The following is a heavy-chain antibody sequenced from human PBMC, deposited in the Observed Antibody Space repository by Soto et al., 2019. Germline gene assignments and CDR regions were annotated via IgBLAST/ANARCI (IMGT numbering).Heavy chain of an antibody. CDR1: GGTFSSYA. J-gene: IGHJ3*02. V-gene: IGHV1-69*06. CDR2: IIPIFGTA. CDR3: AIIAPSITIFGVASDAFDI. Sequence: SVKVSCKASGGTFSSYAISCGRQAPGQGLEWMGGIIPIFGTANYAQKFQGRVTITADKSTSTAYMELRSLRSDDTAVYYCAIIAPSITIFGVASDAFDIWGQGTMVTVSS. D-gene: IGHD3-3*01.